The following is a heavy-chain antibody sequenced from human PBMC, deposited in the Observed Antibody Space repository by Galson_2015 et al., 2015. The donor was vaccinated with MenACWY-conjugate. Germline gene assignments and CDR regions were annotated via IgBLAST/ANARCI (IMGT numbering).Heavy chain of an antibody. D-gene: IGHD6-19*01. Sequence: SLRLSCAASGFTFSSYGMHWVRQAPGKGLEWVAFIRYDGSNKYYADSVKGRFTISRDNSKNTLYLQMNSLRAEDTAVYYCAKDKVVAVAGSFDYWGQGTLVTVSS. CDR1: GFTFSSYG. CDR3: AKDKVVAVAGSFDY. V-gene: IGHV3-30*02. CDR2: IRYDGSNK. J-gene: IGHJ4*02.